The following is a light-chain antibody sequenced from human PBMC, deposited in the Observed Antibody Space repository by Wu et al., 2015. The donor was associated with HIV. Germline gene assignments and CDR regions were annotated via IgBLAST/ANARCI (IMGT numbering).Light chain of an antibody. CDR2: GAS. CDR1: QSVGGD. CDR3: QQYVSSPX. Sequence: EVVMTQSPATLSVSPGERVTLSCRASQSVGGDVAWYQQKPGQAPRLLIFGASTRTTAIPARFSGSGSGTEFTLTISRLEPEDSAVYYCQQYVSSPXFGQGPRWKSN. V-gene: IGKV3-15*01. J-gene: IGKJ1*01.